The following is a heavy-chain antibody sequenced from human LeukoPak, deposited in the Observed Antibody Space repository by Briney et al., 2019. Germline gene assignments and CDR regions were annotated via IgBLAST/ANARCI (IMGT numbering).Heavy chain of an antibody. CDR2: IYYSGST. J-gene: IGHJ4*02. Sequence: SETLSLTRTVSGGSISSGGYYWSWIRQHPGKGLEWIGYIYYSGSTYYNPSLKSRVTISVDTSKNQFSLRLSSVTAADTAVYYCARESYYYDSSGYLYFFDYWGQGTLVTVSS. V-gene: IGHV4-31*03. CDR1: GGSISSGGYY. D-gene: IGHD3-22*01. CDR3: ARESYYYDSSGYLYFFDY.